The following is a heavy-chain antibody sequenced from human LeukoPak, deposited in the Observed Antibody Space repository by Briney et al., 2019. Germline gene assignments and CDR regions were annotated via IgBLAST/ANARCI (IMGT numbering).Heavy chain of an antibody. V-gene: IGHV3-21*01. J-gene: IGHJ6*02. CDR1: GFTFSSYS. D-gene: IGHD2-8*01. Sequence: PGGALRLPCAASGFTFSSYSMNWVRQAPGKGLEWGSSISSSSSYIYYADSVKGRFTISRDNAKNSLYLQMNSLRDEDTAVYYCARDLGILYSRNAMDVWGQGTTVTVSS. CDR2: ISSSSSYI. CDR3: ARDLGILYSRNAMDV.